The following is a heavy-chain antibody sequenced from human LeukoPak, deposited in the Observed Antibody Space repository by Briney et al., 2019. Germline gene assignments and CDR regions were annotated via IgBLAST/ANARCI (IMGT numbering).Heavy chain of an antibody. Sequence: PGGSLRLSCAASGFTFSDYYMSWIRQAPGKGLEWVSGTGSTGVSTFYADSVKGRFTVSRDNSKNTLSLQMNSLRAEDTAVYYCAKDPGVVPAHYFDYWSQGTLVTVSS. D-gene: IGHD2-2*01. V-gene: IGHV3-23*01. CDR2: TGSTGVST. CDR3: AKDPGVVPAHYFDY. J-gene: IGHJ4*02. CDR1: GFTFSDYY.